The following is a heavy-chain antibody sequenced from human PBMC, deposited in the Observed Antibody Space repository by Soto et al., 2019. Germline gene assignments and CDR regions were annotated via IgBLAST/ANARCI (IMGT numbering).Heavy chain of an antibody. CDR3: ARDGVYADAFDI. D-gene: IGHD3-16*01. CDR1: GFTFSSYS. J-gene: IGHJ3*02. V-gene: IGHV3-21*01. CDR2: ISSSSSYI. Sequence: PGGSLRLSCAASGFTFSSYSMNWVRQAPGKGLEWVSSISSSSSYIYYADSVKGRFTISRDNAKNSLYLQMNSLRAEDTAVYYCARDGVYADAFDIWGQGTMVTVSS.